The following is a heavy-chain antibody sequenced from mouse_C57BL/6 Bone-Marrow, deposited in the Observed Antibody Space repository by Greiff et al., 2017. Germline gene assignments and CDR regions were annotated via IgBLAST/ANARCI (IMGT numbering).Heavy chain of an antibody. CDR2: IYPRSGTT. CDR1: GYTFTSYG. D-gene: IGHD1-1*01. J-gene: IGHJ4*01. Sequence: QVQLQQSGAELARPGASVKLSCKASGYTFTSYGISWVKQRTGQGLEWIGEIYPRSGTTYYNEKFKGKATLTADKSSSTAYMELRSLTSEDSAVYFCANPSFLLREYLGLYALDYWGQGTSVTVSA. CDR3: ANPSFLLREYLGLYALDY. V-gene: IGHV1-81*01.